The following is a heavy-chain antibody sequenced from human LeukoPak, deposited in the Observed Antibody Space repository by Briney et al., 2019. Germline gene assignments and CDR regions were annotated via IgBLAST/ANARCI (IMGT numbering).Heavy chain of an antibody. CDR3: ARDGYSDSSGYDYPPSV. CDR2: MSYSGSS. V-gene: IGHV4-59*01. CDR1: GGSISSYY. D-gene: IGHD3-22*01. Sequence: SETLSLTCTVSGGSISSYYWSWIRQPPGKGLEWIGYMSYSGSSNYNPSLRSRVTISVDASKKQFSLKLSSVTAADTAVYYCARDGYSDSSGYDYPPSVWGQGTLVTVSS. J-gene: IGHJ4*02.